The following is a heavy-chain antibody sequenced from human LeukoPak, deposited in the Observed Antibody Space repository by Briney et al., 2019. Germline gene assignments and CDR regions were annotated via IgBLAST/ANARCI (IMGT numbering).Heavy chain of an antibody. CDR2: IYTSGST. Sequence: PSDTLSLTCTVSGGSISSYYWSWIRQPAGKGLEWIGRIYTSGSTNYNPSLKSRVTMSVDTSKNQFSLKLSSVTAADAAVYYCARGIYCSSTSCVPNYYYYYMDVWGKGTTVTVSS. J-gene: IGHJ6*03. CDR3: ARGIYCSSTSCVPNYYYYYMDV. CDR1: GGSISSYY. D-gene: IGHD2-2*01. V-gene: IGHV4-4*07.